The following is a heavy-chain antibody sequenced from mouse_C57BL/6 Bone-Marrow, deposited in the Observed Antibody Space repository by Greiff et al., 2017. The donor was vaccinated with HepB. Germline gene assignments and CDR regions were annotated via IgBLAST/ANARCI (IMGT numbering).Heavy chain of an antibody. CDR2: IDPENGDT. Sequence: EVQLQQSGAELARPGASVKLSCTASGFNIKDDYMHWVKQRPEQGLEWIGWIDPENGDTEYASKFQGKATITADTSSNTAYLQLSSLTSEDTAVYYCTGGFWFAYWGQGTLVTVSA. V-gene: IGHV14-4*01. CDR3: TGGFWFAY. CDR1: GFNIKDDY. J-gene: IGHJ3*01.